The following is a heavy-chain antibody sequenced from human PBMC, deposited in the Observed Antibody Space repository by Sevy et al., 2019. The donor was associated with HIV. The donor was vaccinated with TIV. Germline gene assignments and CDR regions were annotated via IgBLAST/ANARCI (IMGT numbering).Heavy chain of an antibody. CDR3: ASESDFLYYFDY. Sequence: ASVKVSCKASGYTFTSYGISWVRQAPGQGLEWMGWISVYNGNANYAQKFQGRVTMTTDTSTSTAYMELASLRSDDTAVYYSASESDFLYYFDYWGQGTLVTVSS. CDR2: ISVYNGNA. CDR1: GYTFTSYG. J-gene: IGHJ4*02. V-gene: IGHV1-18*01. D-gene: IGHD3-3*01.